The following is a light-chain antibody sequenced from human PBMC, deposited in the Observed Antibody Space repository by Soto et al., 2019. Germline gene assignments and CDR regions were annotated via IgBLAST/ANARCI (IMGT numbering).Light chain of an antibody. CDR3: AAWDDSLNGSWV. J-gene: IGLJ3*02. CDR2: TNN. CDR1: SSNIGSNT. V-gene: IGLV1-44*01. Sequence: QSVLTQPPSASGTPGQRVTISCSGSSSNIGSNTVNWYQQLPGTAPKLLIYTNNQRPSGVPDRFSGSKSGTSASLAIGGLLSEDEADYYCAAWDDSLNGSWVFGGGTKLTVL.